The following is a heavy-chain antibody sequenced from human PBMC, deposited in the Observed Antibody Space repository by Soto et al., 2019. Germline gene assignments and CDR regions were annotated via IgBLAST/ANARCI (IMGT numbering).Heavy chain of an antibody. CDR3: ARDLVRWLQEYYHYYGMDV. Sequence: QVQLVESGGGVVQPGRSLRLSCAASGFTFSSYGMHWVRQAPGKGLEWVAVIWYDGSNKYYADSVKGRFTISRDNSENTLYXQMNSRTAEDTAVYDCARDLVRWLQEYYHYYGMDVWGQGTTGTVSS. CDR2: IWYDGSNK. J-gene: IGHJ6*02. D-gene: IGHD5-12*01. V-gene: IGHV3-33*01. CDR1: GFTFSSYG.